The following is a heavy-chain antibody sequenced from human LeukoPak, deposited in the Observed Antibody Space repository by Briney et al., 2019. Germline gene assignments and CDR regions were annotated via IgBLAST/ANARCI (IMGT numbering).Heavy chain of an antibody. CDR3: ARDEGNWFDP. Sequence: SETLSLTCTVSGASITDYYWSWIRQPVGGVLEWIGHIWTSERTNYNPSLKSRVTMSVDTSKNQLSLKLSSVTAADTAVYYCARDEGNWFDPWGQGTLVTVSS. J-gene: IGHJ5*02. V-gene: IGHV4-4*07. CDR1: GASITDYY. CDR2: IWTSERT.